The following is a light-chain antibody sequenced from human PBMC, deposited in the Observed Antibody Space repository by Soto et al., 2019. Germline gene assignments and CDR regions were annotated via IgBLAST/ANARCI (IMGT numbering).Light chain of an antibody. CDR3: QQRSNWPWA. CDR1: QSVSSY. J-gene: IGKJ1*01. V-gene: IGKV3-11*01. Sequence: EIVLTQSPGTLSLSPGERATLSCWASQSVSSYLAWYQHKPGQAPRLLIYDASNRATGIPARFSGSGSGTDFTFTISSLEPEDFAVYYCQQRSNWPWAFGQGTKVDIK. CDR2: DAS.